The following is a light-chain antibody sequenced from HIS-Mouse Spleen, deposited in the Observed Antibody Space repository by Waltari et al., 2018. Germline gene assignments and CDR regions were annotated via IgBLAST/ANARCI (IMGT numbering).Light chain of an antibody. J-gene: IGKJ4*01. Sequence: EIVLTQSPATLSLSPGEMATLPCRASQRVSSYLAWYQQKPGQAPRLLIYDASNRATGIPARFSGSGSGTDFTLTISSLEPEDFAVYYCQQRSNWPLTFGGGTKVEIK. V-gene: IGKV3-11*01. CDR1: QRVSSY. CDR3: QQRSNWPLT. CDR2: DAS.